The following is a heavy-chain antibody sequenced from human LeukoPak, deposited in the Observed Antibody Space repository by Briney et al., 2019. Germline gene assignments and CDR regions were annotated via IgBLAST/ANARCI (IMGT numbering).Heavy chain of an antibody. CDR1: GFTFSTYF. D-gene: IGHD3-3*01. J-gene: IGHJ3*02. CDR2: IASDGSHT. V-gene: IGHV3-30-3*01. Sequence: GRSLRLSCAASGFTFSTYFMHWVRQAPGKGLEWVADIASDGSHTFYVESVKGRFTISRDNSKNTLYLQMNSLRAEDTAVYFWARDGQDTILHSGAFDIWGQGTMVTVSS. CDR3: ARDGQDTILHSGAFDI.